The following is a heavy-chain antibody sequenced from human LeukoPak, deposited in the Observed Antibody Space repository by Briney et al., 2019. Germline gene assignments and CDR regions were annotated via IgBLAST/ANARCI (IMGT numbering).Heavy chain of an antibody. D-gene: IGHD3-3*01. V-gene: IGHV1-69*13. CDR3: ARRHSERSYYDFWSGNSMDV. J-gene: IGHJ6*02. Sequence: SVKVSCKASGGTFSSYAISWVRQAPGRGRDWVGGIISFFGTANYAQKFQGRVTITADDSTSTAYMELSSLRSEDTAVYYCARRHSERSYYDFWSGNSMDVWGQGTTVTVSS. CDR2: IISFFGTA. CDR1: GGTFSSYA.